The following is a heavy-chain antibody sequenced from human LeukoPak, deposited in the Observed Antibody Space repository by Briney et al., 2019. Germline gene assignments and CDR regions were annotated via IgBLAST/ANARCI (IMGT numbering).Heavy chain of an antibody. CDR2: IKEDGTEK. J-gene: IGHJ4*02. Sequence: GALRLSCAASGCTFSRYWMAWVRQAPGKGLQWVAHIKEDGTEKYYLDSVKGRFTIARDDAKNLLYLQMNSLRTEDTALYYCVRAGWELDYWGQGAPVTVSS. CDR3: VRAGWELDY. D-gene: IGHD1-26*01. V-gene: IGHV3-7*01. CDR1: GCTFSRYW.